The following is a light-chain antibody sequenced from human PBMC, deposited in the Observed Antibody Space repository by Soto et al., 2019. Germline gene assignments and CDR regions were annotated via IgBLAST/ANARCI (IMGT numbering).Light chain of an antibody. V-gene: IGLV1-40*01. J-gene: IGLJ1*01. CDR1: SSNIGAGYD. Sequence: QSVLTQPPSVSGAPGQRVTISCTGSSSNIGAGYDVHWYQQLPGTAPKLLIYGNSNRPSGVPDRFSGSKSGTSASLAITGRHAEDEADYYCQSYDSSLSGYFCGTGTKHTVL. CDR2: GNS. CDR3: QSYDSSLSGYF.